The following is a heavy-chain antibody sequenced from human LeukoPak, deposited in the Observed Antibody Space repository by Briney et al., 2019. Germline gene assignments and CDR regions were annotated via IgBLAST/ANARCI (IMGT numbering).Heavy chain of an antibody. CDR1: GGTFSSYA. J-gene: IGHJ3*02. D-gene: IGHD4-17*01. Sequence: SVKVSCKASGGTFSSYAISWVRQAPGQGLEWMGGIIPISGTANYAQKFQGRVTITADESTSTAYMELSSLRSEDTAVYYCARKLYDYGDYLRDAFDIWGQGTMVTVSS. CDR3: ARKLYDYGDYLRDAFDI. CDR2: IIPISGTA. V-gene: IGHV1-69*13.